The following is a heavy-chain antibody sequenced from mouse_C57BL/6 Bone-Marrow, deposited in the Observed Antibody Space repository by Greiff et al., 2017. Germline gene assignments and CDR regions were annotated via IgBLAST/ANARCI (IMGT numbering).Heavy chain of an antibody. V-gene: IGHV1-81*01. CDR1: GYTFTSSG. CDR3: ARRSLARVADY. CDR2: IYPRSGNT. Sequence: VQLVESGAELARPGASVKLSCKASGYTFTSSGISWVKQRTGQGLEWIGEIYPRSGNTYYNEKFKGKATLTADKSSSTAYMELRSLTSEDSAVYFCARRSLARVADYWGQGTTLTVSS. D-gene: IGHD1-1*02. J-gene: IGHJ2*01.